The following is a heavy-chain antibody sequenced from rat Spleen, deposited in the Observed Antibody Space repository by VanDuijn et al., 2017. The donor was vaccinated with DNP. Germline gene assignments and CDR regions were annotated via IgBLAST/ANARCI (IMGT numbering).Heavy chain of an antibody. D-gene: IGHD1-2*01. J-gene: IGHJ4*01. Sequence: EVQLVESGGGLVEPGRSLKLSCAASGFTFSDYNMAWVRQAPKKGLEWVATIIYDGSRTYYRDSVKGRFTISRDNAKSTLYLQMDSLRSEDTATYYCATHNYYSSPYYAMDAWGQGTSVTVSS. V-gene: IGHV5S10*01. CDR2: IIYDGSRT. CDR1: GFTFSDYN. CDR3: ATHNYYSSPYYAMDA.